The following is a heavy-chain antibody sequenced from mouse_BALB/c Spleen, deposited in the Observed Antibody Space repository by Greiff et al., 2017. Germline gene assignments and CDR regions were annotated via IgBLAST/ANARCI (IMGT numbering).Heavy chain of an antibody. CDR3: ARGDYYGYDRWFDY. CDR1: GYSITSGYY. Sequence: EVKLVESGPGLVKPSQSLSLTCSVTGYSITSGYYWNWIRQFPGNKLEWMGYISYDGSNNYNPSLKNRISITRDTSKNQFFLKLNSVTTEDTATYYCARGDYYGYDRWFDYWGQGTTLTVSS. V-gene: IGHV3-6*02. CDR2: ISYDGSN. J-gene: IGHJ2*01. D-gene: IGHD2-2*01.